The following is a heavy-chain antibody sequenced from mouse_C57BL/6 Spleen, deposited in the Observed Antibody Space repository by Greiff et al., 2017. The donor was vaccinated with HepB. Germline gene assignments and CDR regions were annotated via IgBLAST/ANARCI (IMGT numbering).Heavy chain of an antibody. V-gene: IGHV5-17*01. CDR2: ISSGSSTI. CDR3: ARGGYGSSYPFAY. J-gene: IGHJ3*01. D-gene: IGHD1-1*01. Sequence: EVMLVESGGGLVKPGGSLKLSCAASGFTFSDYGMHWVRQAPEKGLEWVAYISSGSSTIYYADTVKGRFTSSRDNAKNTLFLQMTSLRSEDTAMYYCARGGYGSSYPFAYWGQGTLVTVSA. CDR1: GFTFSDYG.